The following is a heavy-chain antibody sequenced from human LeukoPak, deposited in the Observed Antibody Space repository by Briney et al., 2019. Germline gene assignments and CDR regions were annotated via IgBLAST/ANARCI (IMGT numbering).Heavy chain of an antibody. CDR2: ISGDGGST. V-gene: IGHV3-43*02. D-gene: IGHD5-18*01. CDR3: AKDLTWNTAMVPQYYYYYYGMDV. CDR1: GFTFDDYA. J-gene: IGHJ6*02. Sequence: PGRSLRLSCAASGFTFDDYAMHWVRQAPGKGLEWVSLISGDGGSTYYADSVKGRFTISRDNSKNSLYLQMNSLRTEDTALYYCAKDLTWNTAMVPQYYYYYYGMDVWGQGTTVTVSS.